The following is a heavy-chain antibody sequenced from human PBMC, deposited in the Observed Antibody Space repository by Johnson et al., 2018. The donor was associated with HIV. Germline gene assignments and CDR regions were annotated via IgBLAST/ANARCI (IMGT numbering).Heavy chain of an antibody. CDR3: AKDPPGAFDI. D-gene: IGHD1-14*01. J-gene: IGHJ3*02. CDR1: GFTVSSNY. CDR2: ISWDGGST. V-gene: IGHV3-23*04. Sequence: MQLVESGGGVVQPGGSLRLSCAASGFTVSSNYMNWVRQAPGKGLEWVSLISWDGGSTYYTDSVKGRFTISRDNSKNTLYLQMNSLRAEDTAVYYCAKDPPGAFDIWGQGTMVTVSS.